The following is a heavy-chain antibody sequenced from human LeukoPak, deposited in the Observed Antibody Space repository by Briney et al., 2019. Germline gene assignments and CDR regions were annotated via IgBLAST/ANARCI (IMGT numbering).Heavy chain of an antibody. Sequence: SETLSLTCTVSGGSISSSSYCWGWIRQPPGKGLEWIGSIYYSGSTYYNPSLKSRVTISVDTSKNQFSLKLSSVTAADTAVYYCARLVRALGWFDPWGQGTLVTVSS. J-gene: IGHJ5*02. D-gene: IGHD3-10*01. CDR2: IYYSGST. CDR1: GGSISSSSYC. V-gene: IGHV4-39*01. CDR3: ARLVRALGWFDP.